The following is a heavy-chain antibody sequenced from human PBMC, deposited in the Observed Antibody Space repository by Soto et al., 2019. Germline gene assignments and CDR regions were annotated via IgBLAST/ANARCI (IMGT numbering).Heavy chain of an antibody. CDR2: ISSSSSYI. Sequence: GGSLRLSCAASGFTFSSYSMNWVRQAPGKGLEWVSSISSSSSYIYYADSVKGRLTISRDNAKNSLYLQMNSLRAEDTAVYYCATQIAARTKYYYYYYGMDVWGQGTTVTVS. CDR1: GFTFSSYS. J-gene: IGHJ6*02. V-gene: IGHV3-21*01. CDR3: ATQIAARTKYYYYYYGMDV. D-gene: IGHD6-6*01.